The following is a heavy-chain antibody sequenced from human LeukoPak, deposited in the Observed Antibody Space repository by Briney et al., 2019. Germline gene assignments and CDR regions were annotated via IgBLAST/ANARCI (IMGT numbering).Heavy chain of an antibody. CDR1: GGSISSYY. CDR2: IYYSGST. D-gene: IGHD6-13*01. V-gene: IGHV4-59*01. Sequence: PSETLSLTCTVSGGSISSYYWSWIRQPPGKGLEWIGYIYYSGSTNYNPSPKSRVTISVDTSKNQFSLKLSSVTAADTAVYYCARAEESLAAAGAIDYWGQGTLVTVSS. J-gene: IGHJ4*02. CDR3: ARAEESLAAAGAIDY.